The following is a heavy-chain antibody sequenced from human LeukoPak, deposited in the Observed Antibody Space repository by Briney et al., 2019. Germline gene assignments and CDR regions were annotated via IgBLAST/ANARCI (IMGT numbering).Heavy chain of an antibody. D-gene: IGHD5-24*01. CDR1: GFNFEDYA. CDR2: ISWNSANV. V-gene: IGHV3-9*01. Sequence: PGRSLRLSCAASGFNFEDYAMHWVRQAPGKGLEWVAIISWNSANVDYADSVKGRFSISRDNAKNSLYLQMNSLRVEDTALYYCAKARLDGYNSLLDYWGQGTLVTVSS. J-gene: IGHJ4*02. CDR3: AKARLDGYNSLLDY.